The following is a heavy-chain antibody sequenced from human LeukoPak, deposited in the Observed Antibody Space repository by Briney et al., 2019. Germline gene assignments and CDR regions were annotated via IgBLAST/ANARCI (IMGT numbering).Heavy chain of an antibody. D-gene: IGHD5-18*01. J-gene: IGHJ6*03. Sequence: ASVKVSCKASGYTFTGYYIHWVRQAPGQGLEWMGWINSNTGGTNYAQKFQGRVTMTRDTSISTAYMELSRLRSDDTAVYYCARATRRIQLWLSDYYYMDVWGKGTTVTVSS. CDR1: GYTFTGYY. V-gene: IGHV1-2*02. CDR2: INSNTGGT. CDR3: ARATRRIQLWLSDYYYMDV.